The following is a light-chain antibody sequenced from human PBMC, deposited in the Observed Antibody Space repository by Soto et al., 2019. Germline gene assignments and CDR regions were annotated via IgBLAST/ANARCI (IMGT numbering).Light chain of an antibody. Sequence: QSVLTQPASVSGSPGQSITVSCPGTSSDVGGYNYASWYQQHPGKAPKLMIYEVNNRPSGVSNRFSGSKSGNTASLTISGLQAEDEADYYCSSYTSSSTLAFGGGTKLTVL. V-gene: IGLV2-14*01. CDR1: SSDVGGYNY. CDR3: SSYTSSSTLA. J-gene: IGLJ2*01. CDR2: EVN.